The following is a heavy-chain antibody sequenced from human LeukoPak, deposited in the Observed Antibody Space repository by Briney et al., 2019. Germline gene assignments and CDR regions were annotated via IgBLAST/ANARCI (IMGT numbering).Heavy chain of an antibody. CDR3: ARDVTGSSSWYLLSVDISKNWFDP. J-gene: IGHJ5*02. D-gene: IGHD6-13*01. CDR2: IYYSGSS. V-gene: IGHV4-59*01. CDR1: GGSISSYY. Sequence: PSETLSLTCTVSGGSISSYYWSWIRQPPGKGLEWIGYIYYSGSSNYNPSLKSRVTISVDTSKNQFSLKLSSVTAADTAVYYCARDVTGSSSWYLLSVDISKNWFDPWGQGTLVTVSS.